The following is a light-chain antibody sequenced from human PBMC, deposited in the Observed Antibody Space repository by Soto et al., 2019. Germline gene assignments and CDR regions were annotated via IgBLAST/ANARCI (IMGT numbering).Light chain of an antibody. CDR2: LGS. J-gene: IGKJ3*01. CDR1: QSLLHSDGYNS. V-gene: IGKV2-28*01. Sequence: DIVMTQSPLYLPVTPGEPASISCRSSQSLLHSDGYNSLDWYLQKPGQSPQLLIYLGSNRASGVPDRFSRSRSETDFTLKIIRVEAEDVGVYYCMHALQTPQFTFGPGTKVDLK. CDR3: MHALQTPQFT.